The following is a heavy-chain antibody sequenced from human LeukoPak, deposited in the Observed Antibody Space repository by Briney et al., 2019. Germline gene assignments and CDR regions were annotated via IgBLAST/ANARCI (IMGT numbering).Heavy chain of an antibody. D-gene: IGHD5-18*01. Sequence: GGSLRLSCAASGFTFINYGMNWVRQPPGKGLEWVSGISGSGGSTYSADSVKGRFIISRDNSKNTVYLQMNSLRAEDTAVYYCANDLGWIQLNLGRGQGTLVTVSS. V-gene: IGHV3-23*01. CDR1: GFTFINYG. J-gene: IGHJ4*02. CDR3: ANDLGWIQLNLG. CDR2: ISGSGGST.